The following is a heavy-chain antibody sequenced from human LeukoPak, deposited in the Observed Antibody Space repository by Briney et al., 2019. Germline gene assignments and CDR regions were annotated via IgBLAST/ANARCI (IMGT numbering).Heavy chain of an antibody. Sequence: SETLSLTCTVSGGSISSYYWSWIRQPPGKGLEWIGYIYYSGSTNYNPSLKSRVTISVDTSKNQFSLKLSSVTAADTAVYYCARHRTSTSWNGYYYYGMDVWGQGTTVTVSS. CDR2: IYYSGST. D-gene: IGHD2-2*01. CDR1: GGSISSYY. J-gene: IGHJ6*02. CDR3: ARHRTSTSWNGYYYYGMDV. V-gene: IGHV4-59*08.